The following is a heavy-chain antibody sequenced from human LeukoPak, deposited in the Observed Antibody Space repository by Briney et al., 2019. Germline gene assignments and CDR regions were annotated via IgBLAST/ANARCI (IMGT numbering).Heavy chain of an antibody. J-gene: IGHJ3*02. CDR3: AKEGPIAVAGTDAFDI. V-gene: IGHV3-74*01. CDR1: GFTFSPVW. Sequence: GGSLRLSCAASGFTFSPVWMHWVRQAPGKGLMWVSHIINDGSYTTYADSVKGRFTISRDNAKNTVYLQMNSLRAEDTAVYYCAKEGPIAVAGTDAFDIWGQGTMVTVSS. D-gene: IGHD6-19*01. CDR2: IINDGSYT.